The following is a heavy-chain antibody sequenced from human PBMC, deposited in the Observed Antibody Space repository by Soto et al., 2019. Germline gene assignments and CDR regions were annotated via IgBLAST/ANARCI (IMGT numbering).Heavy chain of an antibody. Sequence: QVQLQESGPGLVKPSGTLSLTCAVSGGSISSTNWWSWFRQSPGKGLEWIGEVYHGGSTNYNPSLRGRVTISVDKDNYQFSLKIRSVTAADTAMYYCATLPPRIELAVLPIPTWGQGTLVTVTS. J-gene: IGHJ4*02. D-gene: IGHD2-2*02. CDR1: GGSISSTNW. CDR2: VYHGGST. CDR3: ATLPPRIELAVLPIPT. V-gene: IGHV4-4*02.